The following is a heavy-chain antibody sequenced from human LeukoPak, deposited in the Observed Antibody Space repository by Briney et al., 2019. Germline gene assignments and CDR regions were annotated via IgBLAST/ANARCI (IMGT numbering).Heavy chain of an antibody. CDR1: GFTLSSYG. CDR3: VKGRSYTASYFDY. V-gene: IGHV3-30*18. Sequence: GRSLRLSCAASGFTLSSYGMHWVRQAAGKGLEWVAVISYDGSNTYYADSVKGRFTISRDNSKNTLYLQMSSLRAEDTAVYYCVKGRSYTASYFDYWGQGTLVTVSS. J-gene: IGHJ4*02. CDR2: ISYDGSNT. D-gene: IGHD2-2*02.